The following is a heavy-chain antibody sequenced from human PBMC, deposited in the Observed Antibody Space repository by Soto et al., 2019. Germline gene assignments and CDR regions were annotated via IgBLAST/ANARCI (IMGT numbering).Heavy chain of an antibody. CDR3: ARVGYDSSGYRWYYFDY. Sequence: PSETLSLTCTVSGGSVSSGSYYWSWIRQPPGKGLEWIGYIYYSGSTNYNPSLKSRVTISVDTSKNQFSLKLSSVTAADTAVYYCARVGYDSSGYRWYYFDYWGQGTLVTVSS. D-gene: IGHD3-22*01. CDR1: GGSVSSGSYY. V-gene: IGHV4-61*01. J-gene: IGHJ4*02. CDR2: IYYSGST.